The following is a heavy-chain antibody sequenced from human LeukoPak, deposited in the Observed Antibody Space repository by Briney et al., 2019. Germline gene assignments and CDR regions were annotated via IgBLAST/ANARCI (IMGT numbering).Heavy chain of an antibody. CDR1: GASISTSGYY. CDR2: IYHSGGT. Sequence: SETLSLTCTVSGASISTSGYYWGWIRQPPGKGLEWIGTIYHSGGTYYNPSLKSRVTISVDTSKNQFSLKLSSVTAADTAVYYCARVAPKQPVDYWGQGTLVTVSS. J-gene: IGHJ4*02. CDR3: ARVAPKQPVDY. V-gene: IGHV4-39*07. D-gene: IGHD5-18*01.